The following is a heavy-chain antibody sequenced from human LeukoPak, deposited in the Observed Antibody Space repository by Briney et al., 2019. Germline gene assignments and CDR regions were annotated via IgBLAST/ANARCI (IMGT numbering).Heavy chain of an antibody. CDR2: IYSGGST. V-gene: IGHV3-53*01. Sequence: GGSLRLSCAASGFTFSSYAMSWVRQAPGKGLEWVSVIYSGGSTYYADSVKGRFTISRDNSKNTLYLQMNSLRAEDTAVYYCARGWAAAAHSDWGQGTLVTVSS. D-gene: IGHD6-13*01. CDR3: ARGWAAAAHSD. J-gene: IGHJ4*02. CDR1: GFTFSSYA.